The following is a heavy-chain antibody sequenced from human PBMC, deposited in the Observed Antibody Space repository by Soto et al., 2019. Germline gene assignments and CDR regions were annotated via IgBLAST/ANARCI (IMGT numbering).Heavy chain of an antibody. Sequence: GGSLRLSCAASGFTFSSYAMHWVRQAPGKGLEWVAVISYDGSNKYYADSVKGRFTISRDNSKNTLYLQMNSLRAEDTAVYYCARDVELAQWDYYYGMDVWGQGTTVTVS. CDR2: ISYDGSNK. CDR1: GFTFSSYA. V-gene: IGHV3-30-3*01. D-gene: IGHD1-1*01. J-gene: IGHJ6*02. CDR3: ARDVELAQWDYYYGMDV.